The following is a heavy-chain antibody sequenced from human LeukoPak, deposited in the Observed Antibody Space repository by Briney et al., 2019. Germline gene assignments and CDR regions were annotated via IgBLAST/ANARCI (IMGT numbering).Heavy chain of an antibody. CDR1: GFPFNRFA. J-gene: IGHJ4*02. V-gene: IGHV3-23*01. Sequence: GGSLRLSCTASGFPFNRFAMSWVRQAPGQGLAWVSAISGGGDAHYADSVKGRFTISRDNSKNTLFLHMNNLTADDTALYHCAKEGITGADSWGQGTLVSVSS. CDR2: ISGGGDA. CDR3: AKEGITGADS.